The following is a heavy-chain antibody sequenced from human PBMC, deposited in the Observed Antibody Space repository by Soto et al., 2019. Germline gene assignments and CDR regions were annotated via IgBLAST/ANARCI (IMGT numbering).Heavy chain of an antibody. CDR2: ISAYNGNT. CDR1: GYTFASYG. V-gene: IGHV1-18*01. D-gene: IGHD1-26*01. Sequence: ASVKVSCKASGYTFASYGISWVRQAPGQGLEWMGWISAYNGNTNYAQKLQGRVTMTTDTSTSTAYMELSSLRSEDTAVYYCARDSGSYYVAYAFDIWGQGTMVTVSS. J-gene: IGHJ3*02. CDR3: ARDSGSYYVAYAFDI.